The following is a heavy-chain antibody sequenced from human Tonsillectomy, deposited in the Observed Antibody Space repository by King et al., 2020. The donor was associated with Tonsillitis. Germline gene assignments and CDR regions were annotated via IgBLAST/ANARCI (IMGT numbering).Heavy chain of an antibody. J-gene: IGHJ4*02. CDR3: AKGLKVYLGAFDF. Sequence: VQLVESGGGLVQPGRSLRLSCAASGFTFDDYAMHWVRQAPGKGLEWVSGISWNGGSIAYADSVKGRFTISRDNAKNSLYLQMNSLRAEDTAFYYCAKGLKVYLGAFDFWGQGTLVTVSS. CDR2: ISWNGGSI. CDR1: GFTFDDYA. V-gene: IGHV3-9*01. D-gene: IGHD6-6*01.